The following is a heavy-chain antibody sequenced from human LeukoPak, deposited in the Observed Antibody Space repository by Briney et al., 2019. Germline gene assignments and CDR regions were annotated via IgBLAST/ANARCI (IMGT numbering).Heavy chain of an antibody. Sequence: PSQTLSLTCTVSGGSITSGSYYWSWIRQPAGKGLGYIGRMYTTGSTNYNPSLKSRVTIPVDTPRTQFSLKLTSVTAAETAVYYCARDQGPRGEWFDPWGQGTLVTVSS. V-gene: IGHV4-61*02. CDR2: MYTTGST. CDR1: GGSITSGSYY. J-gene: IGHJ5*02. CDR3: ARDQGPRGEWFDP. D-gene: IGHD3-10*01.